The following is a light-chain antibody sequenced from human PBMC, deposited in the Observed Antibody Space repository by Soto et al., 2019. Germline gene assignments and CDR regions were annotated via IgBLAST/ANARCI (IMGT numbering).Light chain of an antibody. CDR3: QQYGSSLPMYT. CDR2: GAS. CDR1: QSVSSSY. Sequence: EIVVTQSPGTLSLSPGERATLSCRASQSVSSSYLAWYQQKPGQAPRLLIYGASSRATGIPDRFSGSGSGTDFTLTISRLEPEDFAVYYCQQYGSSLPMYTFGQGTKLEI. J-gene: IGKJ2*01. V-gene: IGKV3-20*01.